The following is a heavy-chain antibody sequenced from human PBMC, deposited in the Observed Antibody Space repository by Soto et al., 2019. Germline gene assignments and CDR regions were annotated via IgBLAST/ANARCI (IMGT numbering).Heavy chain of an antibody. V-gene: IGHV3-23*01. J-gene: IGHJ4*02. Sequence: GGSLRLSCAASGFTFGSYAMSWVRQAPGKGLEWVSAISGSGGSTYYADSVKGRFTISRDNSKNTLYLQMDSLRAEDTAVYYCAKLGSFDWLPDYWGQGTLVTVSS. CDR3: AKLGSFDWLPDY. D-gene: IGHD3-9*01. CDR2: ISGSGGST. CDR1: GFTFGSYA.